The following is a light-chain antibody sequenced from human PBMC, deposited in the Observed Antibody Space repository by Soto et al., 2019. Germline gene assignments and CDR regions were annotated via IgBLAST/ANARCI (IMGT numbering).Light chain of an antibody. Sequence: QTVVTQEPSLTVSPGGKVTLTCASSTGAVTSAYYPNWFQQKPGQAPRALIYSTTLKHSWTPARFSASLLGGKAALTLSGVQPEDEADYYCLLYYGGAVVFGGGTKLTVL. V-gene: IGLV7-43*01. CDR3: LLYYGGAVV. CDR1: TGAVTSAYY. J-gene: IGLJ3*02. CDR2: STT.